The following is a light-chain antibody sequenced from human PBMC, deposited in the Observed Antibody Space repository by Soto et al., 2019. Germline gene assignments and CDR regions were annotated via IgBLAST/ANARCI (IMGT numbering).Light chain of an antibody. J-gene: IGLJ3*02. V-gene: IGLV2-14*01. CDR3: SSYTSRSTRV. CDR1: SSDVGGYNY. CDR2: EVS. Sequence: QSALTQPASVSGSPGQSITISCTGTSSDVGGYNYVSWYQQHPGKAHKLMIYEVSNRPSGVSNRFSGSKSGNTASLTISGLQEEDAADYYCSSYTSRSTRVFGGGTKVTVL.